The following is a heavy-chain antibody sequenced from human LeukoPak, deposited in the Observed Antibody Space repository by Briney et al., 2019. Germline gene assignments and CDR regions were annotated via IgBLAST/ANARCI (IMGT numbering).Heavy chain of an antibody. Sequence: GGSLRLSCAASEFTFNNYAMSWVRQAPGKGLEWVSTISGSGVSTYYADSVKGRFTISRDNSKNTLYLQMNSLRAEDTAVYYCALHGGSIWGQGTMATVSS. V-gene: IGHV3-23*01. CDR1: EFTFNNYA. J-gene: IGHJ3*02. CDR2: ISGSGVST. CDR3: ALHGGSI. D-gene: IGHD6-25*01.